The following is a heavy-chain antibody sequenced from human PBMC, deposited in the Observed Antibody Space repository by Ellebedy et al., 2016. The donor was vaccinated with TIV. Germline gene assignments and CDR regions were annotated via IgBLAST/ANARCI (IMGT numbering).Heavy chain of an antibody. CDR1: GYTFSSDY. Sequence: AASVKVSCKASGYTFSSDYIHWVRQAPGQGLEWMGVINPSDGSTSYAQKFQGRVTMTRDTSTTTVYMELSSLRSEDTAVYFCAREQYYYGTSVYEAYGMDVWGQGTTVTVSS. D-gene: IGHD3-22*01. V-gene: IGHV1-46*01. CDR3: AREQYYYGTSVYEAYGMDV. CDR2: INPSDGST. J-gene: IGHJ6*02.